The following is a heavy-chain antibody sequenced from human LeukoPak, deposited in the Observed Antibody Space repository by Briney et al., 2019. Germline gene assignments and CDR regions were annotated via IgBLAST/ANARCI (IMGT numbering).Heavy chain of an antibody. CDR2: INPNGGST. J-gene: IGHJ4*02. CDR3: ARRSRLPTTPFDY. CDR1: GYTFTSYY. V-gene: IGHV1-46*01. D-gene: IGHD2-21*01. Sequence: ASVKVSCKASGYTFTSYYMHWVRQAPGQGLETMGIINPNGGSTSYAQKFQGRVTMTRDTSTSTVYMELSSLRSEDTAVYYCARRSRLPTTPFDYWGQGTLVTASS.